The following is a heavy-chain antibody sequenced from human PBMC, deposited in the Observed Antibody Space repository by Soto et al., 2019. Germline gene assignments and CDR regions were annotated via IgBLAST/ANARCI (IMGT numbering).Heavy chain of an antibody. J-gene: IGHJ6*02. Sequence: EVQLVESVGGLVQPGGSLRLSCEASGFTFRNYAMHWVRQGTGKGLEWVSGISAAGDPDYADSVEGRFTISRENAQNSFFLQMNSLRVGDTAVYYCARTDRDFYGLDVWAQGTTVIVSS. CDR3: ARTDRDFYGLDV. CDR2: ISAAGDP. V-gene: IGHV3-13*05. CDR1: GFTFRNYA.